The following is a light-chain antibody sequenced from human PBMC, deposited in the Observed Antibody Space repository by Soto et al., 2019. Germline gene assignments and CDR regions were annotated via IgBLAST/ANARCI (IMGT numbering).Light chain of an antibody. V-gene: IGKV1-5*03. CDR1: QSISSW. CDR2: KAS. Sequence: DIQMTQSPSTLSASVGDRVTITCRASQSISSWLAWYQQKPGKAPKLLIYKASSLESRVPSRFSGGGSGSEFTLTISSLQPDDFATYYCQQYNSYPYTFGQGNKLEIK. J-gene: IGKJ2*01. CDR3: QQYNSYPYT.